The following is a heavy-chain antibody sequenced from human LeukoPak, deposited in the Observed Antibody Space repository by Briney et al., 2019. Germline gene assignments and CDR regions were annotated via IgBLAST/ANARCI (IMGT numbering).Heavy chain of an antibody. J-gene: IGHJ4*02. CDR2: IKQDGSDK. V-gene: IGHV3-7*01. CDR1: QFSFSNNW. Sequence: PGGSLRLSCVASQFSFSNNWMSWVRQAPGKGLELVANIKQDGSDKYYADSVKGRFTISRDNAKNSLYLQMNSLRAEDTAVYYCARDIEAAGLFLDYWGQGTLVTVSS. D-gene: IGHD6-13*01. CDR3: ARDIEAAGLFLDY.